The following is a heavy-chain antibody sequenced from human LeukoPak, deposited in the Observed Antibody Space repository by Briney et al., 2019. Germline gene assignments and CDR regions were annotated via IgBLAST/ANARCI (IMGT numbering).Heavy chain of an antibody. CDR2: TSLDESNK. CDR1: GFTFSVYW. Sequence: PGGSLRLSCEASGFTFSVYWMSWVRQAPGRGLEWVAVTSLDESNKLYTDTVRGRFIISRGNSKNTVYLQMDSLRAEDTAVYYCARDLTLGKPDYFDHWGQGTLVTVSS. D-gene: IGHD7-27*01. V-gene: IGHV3-30*03. CDR3: ARDLTLGKPDYFDH. J-gene: IGHJ4*02.